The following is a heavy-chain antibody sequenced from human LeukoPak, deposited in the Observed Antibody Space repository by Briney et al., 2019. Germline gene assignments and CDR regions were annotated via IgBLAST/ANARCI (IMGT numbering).Heavy chain of an antibody. CDR3: ARAPPLRRRSFDY. CDR2: IIAIGVST. CDR1: GYTFTSYY. D-gene: IGHD5-12*01. Sequence: GASAKVSCKASGYTFTSYYMHWVRQAPGQGLEWMGIIIAIGVSTSYAQKFQGRVTMTRDTSTSTVYMELSSLRSEDTAVYYCARAPPLRRRSFDYWGQGTLVTASS. V-gene: IGHV1-46*01. J-gene: IGHJ4*02.